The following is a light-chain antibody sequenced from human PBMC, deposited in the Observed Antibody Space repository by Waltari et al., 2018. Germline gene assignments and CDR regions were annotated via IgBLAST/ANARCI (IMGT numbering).Light chain of an antibody. CDR2: DIT. V-gene: IGLV2-14*04. CDR3: TSYTNTNTGV. J-gene: IGLJ2*01. Sequence: QHPGQAPNLRIYDITRWASGVFNRFSGSKSGNTASLTISGLQAEDEADDYCTSYTNTNTGVFGGVTKVTVL.